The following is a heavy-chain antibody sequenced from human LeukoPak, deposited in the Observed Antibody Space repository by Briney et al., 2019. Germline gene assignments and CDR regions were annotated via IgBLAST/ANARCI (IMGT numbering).Heavy chain of an antibody. D-gene: IGHD5-24*01. V-gene: IGHV3-23*01. Sequence: GGSLRLSCAASGFTFSSYAMSWVRQAPGKGLEWVSAISGSGGSTYYADSVRGRFTISRDNSKNTLYLQMNSLRAEDTAVYYCAKVSGDRDAFDIWGQGTMVTVSS. J-gene: IGHJ3*02. CDR2: ISGSGGST. CDR1: GFTFSSYA. CDR3: AKVSGDRDAFDI.